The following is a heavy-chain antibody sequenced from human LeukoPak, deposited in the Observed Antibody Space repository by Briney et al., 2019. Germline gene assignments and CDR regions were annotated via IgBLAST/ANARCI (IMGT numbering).Heavy chain of an antibody. CDR1: GFTFSSYS. V-gene: IGHV3-48*01. J-gene: IGHJ4*02. CDR3: AKLTVGASSSNKD. D-gene: IGHD6-13*01. CDR2: ISSSSSTI. Sequence: PGGSLILSCAASGFTFSSYSMNWVRQAPGKGLEWVSYISSSSSTIYYADSVKGRFTISRDNAKNSLYLQMNSLRAEDTAVYYCAKLTVGASSSNKDWGQGTLVTVSS.